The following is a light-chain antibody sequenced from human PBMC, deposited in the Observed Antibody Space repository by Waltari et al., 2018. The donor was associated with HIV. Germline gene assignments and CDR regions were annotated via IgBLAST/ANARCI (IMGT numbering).Light chain of an antibody. Sequence: SYVLTQPASVSVAPGQTANVTCGGDNVESKSVNWYQHKAGKAPVLVLYDDSDRPSGIPERFSGSNFRDTATLTITRVEAGDEADYYCHVWESSSDEYVFGTGTKVTV. J-gene: IGLJ1*01. CDR2: DDS. CDR3: HVWESSSDEYV. CDR1: NVESKS. V-gene: IGLV3-21*02.